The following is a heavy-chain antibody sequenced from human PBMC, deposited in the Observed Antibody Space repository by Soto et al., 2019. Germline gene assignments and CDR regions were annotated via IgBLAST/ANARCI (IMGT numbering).Heavy chain of an antibody. CDR3: ARYIPGVRYYGMDV. J-gene: IGHJ6*02. CDR1: GFTFSSYA. CDR2: IGESGTPT. V-gene: IGHV3-23*01. Sequence: EVQLLESGGGLVQPGWSLRLSCAASGFTFSSYAMKWVRQAPGKWLEWVSLIGESGTPTYYADSVKGRFTISRDNSGNTLFLEMYSLRAEDTAVYYCARYIPGVRYYGMDVWGQGTTVTVSS. D-gene: IGHD2-2*01.